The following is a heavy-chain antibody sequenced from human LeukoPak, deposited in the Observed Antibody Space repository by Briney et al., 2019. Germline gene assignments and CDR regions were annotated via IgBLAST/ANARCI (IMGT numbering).Heavy chain of an antibody. J-gene: IGHJ4*02. V-gene: IGHV3-21*01. D-gene: IGHD3-3*01. CDR1: GFTFSSYS. Sequence: GGSLRLSCAASGFTFSSYSMNWVRQAPGKGLEWVSSISSSSYIYYADSVKGRFTISRDNAKNSLYLQMNSLRAEDTAVYYCARAPETYYDFWSGPVIGALDYWGQGTLVTVSS. CDR3: ARAPETYYDFWSGPVIGALDY. CDR2: ISSSSYI.